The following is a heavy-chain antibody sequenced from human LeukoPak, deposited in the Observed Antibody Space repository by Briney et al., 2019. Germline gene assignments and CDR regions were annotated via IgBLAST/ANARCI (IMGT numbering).Heavy chain of an antibody. CDR1: GFTFSSYS. CDR3: ARGGANRGDY. CDR2: ISSSSSYI. Sequence: GGSLRLSCAASGFTFSSYSMNWVRQAPGKGLEWVSSISSSSSYIYYTDSVKGRFTISRDNAKNSLYLQMNSLRAEDTAVYYCARGGANRGDYWGQGTLVTVSS. V-gene: IGHV3-21*01. D-gene: IGHD7-27*01. J-gene: IGHJ4*02.